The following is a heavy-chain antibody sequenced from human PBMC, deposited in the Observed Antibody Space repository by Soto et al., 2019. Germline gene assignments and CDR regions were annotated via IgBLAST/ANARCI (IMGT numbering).Heavy chain of an antibody. J-gene: IGHJ4*02. CDR1: GYTFTSYG. Sequence: QVHLVQSGAEVKKPGASVKVSCKGSGYTFTSYGITWVRQAPGQGLEWMGWISAHNGNTDYAQKLQGRVTVTRDTSTSTXXMXXXXXXXXXXXXYYCARGRYGDYWGQGALVTVSS. D-gene: IGHD3-10*01. CDR2: ISAHNGNT. V-gene: IGHV1-18*01. CDR3: ARGRYGDY.